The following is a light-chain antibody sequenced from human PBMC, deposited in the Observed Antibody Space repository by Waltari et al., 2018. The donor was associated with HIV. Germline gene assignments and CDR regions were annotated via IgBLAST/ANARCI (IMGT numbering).Light chain of an antibody. V-gene: IGLV2-14*01. CDR2: EVS. CDR3: TSYTSSSTYV. J-gene: IGLJ1*01. Sequence: QSALTQPASVSGSPGQSITISCTGTSSDVGGYNYVSWYQQHPGKAPKLMSYEVSNRPSGVSNRFSGSKSGNTASLTISVLQAEDEADYYCTSYTSSSTYVFGTGTKVTVL. CDR1: SSDVGGYNY.